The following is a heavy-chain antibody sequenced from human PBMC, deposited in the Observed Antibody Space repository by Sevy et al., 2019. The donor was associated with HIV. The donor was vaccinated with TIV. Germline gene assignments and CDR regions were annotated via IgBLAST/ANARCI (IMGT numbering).Heavy chain of an antibody. CDR2: ISSSSSYI. CDR1: GFTFSSYS. V-gene: IGHV3-21*01. Sequence: GGSLRLSCAASGFTFSSYSMNWVRQAPGKGLEWVSSISSSSSYIYYADSVKGRFTISRDNAKNSLYLQMNSLRAEDTAVYYCASTCDCSGGSCYPDAFDIWGQGTMVTVSS. D-gene: IGHD2-15*01. J-gene: IGHJ3*02. CDR3: ASTCDCSGGSCYPDAFDI.